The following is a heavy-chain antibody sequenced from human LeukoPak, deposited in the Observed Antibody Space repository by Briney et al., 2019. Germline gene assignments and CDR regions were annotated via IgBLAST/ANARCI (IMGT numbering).Heavy chain of an antibody. CDR3: ARDYRGYCSSTSCLLYYGMDV. J-gene: IGHJ6*02. D-gene: IGHD2-2*01. CDR2: IYSGGNT. CDR1: GFTVDSNY. Sequence: GGSLRLSCAASGFTVDSNYMSWVRQAPGKGLEWVSVIYSGGNTFYADSVKGRFTISRDNSKNTLYLQMHSLRAEDMAVYYCARDYRGYCSSTSCLLYYGMDVWGQGTTVTVSS. V-gene: IGHV3-53*01.